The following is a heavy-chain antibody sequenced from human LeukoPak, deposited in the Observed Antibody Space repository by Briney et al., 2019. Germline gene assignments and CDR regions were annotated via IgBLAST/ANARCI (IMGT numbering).Heavy chain of an antibody. J-gene: IGHJ4*02. CDR1: GFTSSSYA. D-gene: IGHD3-10*01. Sequence: GGSLRLSCAASGFTSSSYAMHWVRQAPGKGLEWVADISYDGSNKYYADSVKGRFTISRDNSKNTLYLQMNSLRAEDTAVYYCARDLNYYGSGSPDYWGQGTLVTVSS. CDR2: ISYDGSNK. V-gene: IGHV3-30-3*01. CDR3: ARDLNYYGSGSPDY.